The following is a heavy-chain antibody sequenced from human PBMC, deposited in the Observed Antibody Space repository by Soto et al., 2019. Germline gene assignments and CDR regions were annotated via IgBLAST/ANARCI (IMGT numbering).Heavy chain of an antibody. J-gene: IGHJ6*02. V-gene: IGHV3-13*04. CDR2: IGIADNR. CDR1: GFTFSSYD. Sequence: PGGSLRLSCAASGFTFSSYDMHWVRQGTGQGLEWVSTIGIADNRYYLSSVKGRFTISRDDAENSLYLQMNSLRAEDTALYYCAKGFWVPKYNWNGDYYYGMDVWGQGTTVTVSS. D-gene: IGHD1-1*01. CDR3: AKGFWVPKYNWNGDYYYGMDV.